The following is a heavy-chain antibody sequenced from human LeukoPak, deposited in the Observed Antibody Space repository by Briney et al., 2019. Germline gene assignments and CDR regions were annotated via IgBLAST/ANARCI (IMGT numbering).Heavy chain of an antibody. CDR1: GFTFSSHW. J-gene: IGHJ4*02. D-gene: IGHD6-13*01. Sequence: PGGSLRLSCAASGFTFSSHWLFWVRQAPGKGLGWVSRINTDGSATSYADSVKGRFTISRDDAENTLYLQMNSLRAEDTAVYYCATAPAGYFDYWGQGTLVTVSS. CDR2: INTDGSAT. CDR3: ATAPAGYFDY. V-gene: IGHV3-74*01.